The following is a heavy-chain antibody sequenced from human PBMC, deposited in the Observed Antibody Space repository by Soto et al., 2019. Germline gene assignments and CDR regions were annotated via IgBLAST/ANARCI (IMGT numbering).Heavy chain of an antibody. V-gene: IGHV4-59*06. CDR3: AKTAYSSSSRKNWFDP. J-gene: IGHJ5*02. CDR1: GGSSNSNY. CDR2: IYYSGST. Sequence: SETLSLTCTGSGGSSNSNYWSWIRQPPGKGLEWIGYIYYSGSTNHNPSLKSRVTISVDTSKNQFSLKLSSVTAADTAVYYCAKTAYSSSSRKNWFDPWAQGTLVTVSS. D-gene: IGHD6-6*01.